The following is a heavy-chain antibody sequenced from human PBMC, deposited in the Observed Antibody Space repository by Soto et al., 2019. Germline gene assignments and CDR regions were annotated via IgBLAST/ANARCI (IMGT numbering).Heavy chain of an antibody. CDR1: GYTFTGHF. V-gene: IGHV1-2*02. CDR3: AREPMIRAVHAFNI. D-gene: IGHD3-10*01. CDR2: INPNSVGT. Sequence: ASVKVSCKASGYTFTGHFLHWVRQAPGQGLEWMGWINPNSVGTNYAQKFQGRVTMTRDTSISTAYMELSRLRSDDTAVYYCAREPMIRAVHAFNIWGQWTRDTVSS. J-gene: IGHJ3*02.